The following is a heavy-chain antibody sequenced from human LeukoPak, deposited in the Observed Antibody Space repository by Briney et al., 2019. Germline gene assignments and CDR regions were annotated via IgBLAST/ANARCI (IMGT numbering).Heavy chain of an antibody. CDR2: ISSNGGST. CDR1: GFTFSGYA. J-gene: IGHJ3*02. Sequence: GGSLRLSCSASGFTFSGYAMHWVRQAPGKGLEYVSVISSNGGSTYYADSVKGRFTISRDNSKNTLYLQMSSLRAEDTAVYYCARYYYDSGGFYKDALDIWGQGTMVTISS. V-gene: IGHV3-64D*09. D-gene: IGHD3-22*01. CDR3: ARYYYDSGGFYKDALDI.